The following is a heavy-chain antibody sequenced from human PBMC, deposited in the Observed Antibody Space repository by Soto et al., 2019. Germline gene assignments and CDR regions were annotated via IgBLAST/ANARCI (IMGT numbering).Heavy chain of an antibody. J-gene: IGHJ6*04. V-gene: IGHV3-73*01. CDR2: IRSRGNNYTT. CDR3: TTLADYVWRGYQQFSMYV. Sequence: EVQLVESGGGFVQPGGSLTLSCAASGFTFSVSALHWVRHPPGRGLEWVGRIRSRGNNYTTAYAASMDVRFTMARDASKHTAKQQMTSLAPEDTTVYYCTTLADYVWRGYQQFSMYVWGKGTPVTVS. CDR1: GFTFSVSA. D-gene: IGHD3-3*01.